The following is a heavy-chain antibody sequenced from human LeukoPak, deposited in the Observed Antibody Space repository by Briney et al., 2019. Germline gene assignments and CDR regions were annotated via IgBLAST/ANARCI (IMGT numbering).Heavy chain of an antibody. CDR1: GGSISSGSYY. D-gene: IGHD5-18*01. J-gene: IGHJ4*02. V-gene: IGHV4-61*02. Sequence: SETLSLTCTVSGGSISSGSYYWSWIRQPAGKGLEWIGRFYTSGSTNYNPSLKSRVTISVDTSKNQFSLKLSSVTAADTAVYYCARVPRGYSSGNWRGDYWGQGTLVTVSS. CDR2: FYTSGST. CDR3: ARVPRGYSSGNWRGDY.